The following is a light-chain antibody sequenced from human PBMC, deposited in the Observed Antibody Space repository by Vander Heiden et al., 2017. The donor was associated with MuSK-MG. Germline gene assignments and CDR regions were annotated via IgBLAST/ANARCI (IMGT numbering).Light chain of an antibody. J-gene: IGLJ2*01. CDR3: CLSAFSHTWV. CDR2: DVS. Sequence: QSALTQPRSVSGSPGQSVTISCTGTSSDVGGYHYVSWYHQHPGKAPKLMIYDVSRRPAGVPDRCAVSKPGTKASLNLSGLQAEDCADECYCLSAFSHTWVFGGGTKLTVL. CDR1: SSDVGGYHY. V-gene: IGLV2-11*01.